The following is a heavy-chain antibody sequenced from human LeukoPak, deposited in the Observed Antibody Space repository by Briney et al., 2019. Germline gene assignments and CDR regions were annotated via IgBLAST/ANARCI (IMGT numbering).Heavy chain of an antibody. CDR2: IYHSGST. CDR1: GYSISSGYY. V-gene: IGHV4-38-2*01. CDR3: ARAHYCSSTSCSPNWFDP. D-gene: IGHD2-2*01. Sequence: PSETLSLTCAVSGYSISSGYYWGWIRQPPGKGLEWIGSIYHSGSTYYNPSLKSRVTISVDTSKNQFSLKLSSVTAADTAVYYCARAHYCSSTSCSPNWFDPWGQGTLVTVSS. J-gene: IGHJ5*02.